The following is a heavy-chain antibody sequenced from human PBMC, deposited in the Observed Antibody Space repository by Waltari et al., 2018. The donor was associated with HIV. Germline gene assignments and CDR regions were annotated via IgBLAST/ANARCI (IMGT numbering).Heavy chain of an antibody. Sequence: QVQLVQSGAEVKKPGSSVRVSCKVSGGPLRSYAINWVRQAPRQGLEWMGGIIPAFGTANYAERFQGRVTITADEYTSTAYMDLSSLRSEDTAVYFCARDHRGNKLLYGMDVWGQGTTVTV. J-gene: IGHJ6*02. V-gene: IGHV1-69*01. CDR2: IIPAFGTA. CDR3: ARDHRGNKLLYGMDV. CDR1: GGPLRSYA.